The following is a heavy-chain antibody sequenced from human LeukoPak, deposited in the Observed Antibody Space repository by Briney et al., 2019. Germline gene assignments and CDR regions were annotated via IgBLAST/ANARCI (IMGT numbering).Heavy chain of an antibody. Sequence: ASVKVSCKASGYTFTVYYMHWVRQAPGQGLEWLGWINPDSGVTNYSQKFQGRVTMTRDTSISTAYMELSRLRSDDTAVYYCARDRRRELLFDYWGQGTLVTVSS. J-gene: IGHJ4*02. D-gene: IGHD1-26*01. CDR2: INPDSGVT. CDR3: ARDRRRELLFDY. V-gene: IGHV1-2*02. CDR1: GYTFTVYY.